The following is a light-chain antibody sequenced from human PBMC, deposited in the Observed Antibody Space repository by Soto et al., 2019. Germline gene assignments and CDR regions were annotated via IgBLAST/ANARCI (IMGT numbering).Light chain of an antibody. CDR3: QQRGDWPLT. V-gene: IGKV3-11*01. CDR1: QSVSSY. Sequence: EIVLTQSPATLSLSPGERATLSCRASQSVSSYLAWYQQKPGQAPRLLIYDASNRATGIPARFSGSGSGTDFTLTISSLEPKDFAVYYCQQRGDWPLTFGGGTKVEIK. CDR2: DAS. J-gene: IGKJ4*01.